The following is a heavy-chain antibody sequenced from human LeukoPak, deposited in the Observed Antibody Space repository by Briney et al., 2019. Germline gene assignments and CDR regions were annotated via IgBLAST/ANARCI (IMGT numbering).Heavy chain of an antibody. CDR3: ARNQDYAEARDDY. J-gene: IGHJ4*02. V-gene: IGHV1-8*01. CDR1: GYTFTSYD. Sequence: ASVKVPCKASGYTFTSYDINWVRQATGQGLEWMGWMNPNSGNTGYAQKFQGRVTMTRNTSISTAYMELSSLRSEDTAVYYCARNQDYAEARDDYWGQGTLVTVSS. CDR2: MNPNSGNT. D-gene: IGHD4-17*01.